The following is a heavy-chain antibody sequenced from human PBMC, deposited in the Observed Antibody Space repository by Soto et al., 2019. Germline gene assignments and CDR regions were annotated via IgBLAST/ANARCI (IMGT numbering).Heavy chain of an antibody. CDR3: ARDKIDSSGYYVDY. J-gene: IGHJ4*02. V-gene: IGHV1-69*13. Sequence: SVKVSCKASGGTFSSYAISWLRESPGQGLEWMGGIIPIFGTANYAQKFQGRVTITADESTSTAYMELSSLRSEDTAVYYCARDKIDSSGYYVDYWGQGTLVTVSS. D-gene: IGHD3-22*01. CDR1: GGTFSSYA. CDR2: IIPIFGTA.